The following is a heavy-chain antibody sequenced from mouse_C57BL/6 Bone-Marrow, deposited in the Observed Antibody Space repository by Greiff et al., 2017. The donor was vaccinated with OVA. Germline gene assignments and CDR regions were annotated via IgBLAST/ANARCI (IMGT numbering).Heavy chain of an antibody. CDR1: GFTFSDYY. CDR3: ARIYDGYYDWYFDV. Sequence: EVKLMESEGGLVQPGSSMKLSCTASGFTFSDYYMAWVRQVPEKGLEWVANINYDGSSTYYLDSLKSRFIISRDNAKNILYLQMSSLQSEDTATYYYARIYDGYYDWYFDVWGTGTTVTVSS. J-gene: IGHJ1*03. V-gene: IGHV5-16*01. D-gene: IGHD2-3*01. CDR2: INYDGSST.